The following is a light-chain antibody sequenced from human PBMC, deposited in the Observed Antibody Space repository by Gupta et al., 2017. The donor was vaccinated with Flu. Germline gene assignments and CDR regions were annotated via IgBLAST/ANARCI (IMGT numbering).Light chain of an antibody. V-gene: IGKV1-5*03. J-gene: IGKJ1*01. CDR3: QESNSYWA. CDR1: SSISSW. Sequence: VGDNVTFTSPTSSSISSWLSWYQQKPGKAPKLLIYKASTLESGVPSRFSGSGFGTEFTLTISRLQPDDFATYYCQESNSYWAFGQGTKVEI. CDR2: KAS.